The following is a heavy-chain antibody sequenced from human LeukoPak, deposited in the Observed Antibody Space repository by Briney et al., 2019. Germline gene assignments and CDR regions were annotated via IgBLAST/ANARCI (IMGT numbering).Heavy chain of an antibody. CDR1: GYTFIDYY. CDR3: ARGSAVSCTSTSCHAPLDY. V-gene: IGHV1-2*02. CDR2: INPKSGAT. Sequence: ASVKVSCKACGYTFIDYYIIWMRQASGPRLEYMGWINPKSGATRNGQKFQGRITMTRDTSVNTAYMDLGTLSSDDAAIYFCARGSAVSCTSTSCHAPLDYWGQGTLVTVSS. J-gene: IGHJ4*02. D-gene: IGHD2-2*01.